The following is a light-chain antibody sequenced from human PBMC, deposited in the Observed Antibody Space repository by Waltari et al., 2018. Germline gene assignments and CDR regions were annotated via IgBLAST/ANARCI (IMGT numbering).Light chain of an antibody. J-gene: IGKJ2*01. CDR3: QQYDKWLRYS. CDR1: QSISPN. V-gene: IGKV3-15*01. CDR2: GAS. Sequence: EIVMTQSPATLPVSPGERATLSCRASQSISPNLAWFQEKPGQAPRLLIYGASTRATGVPARFSGSGSGTYFTLVISSLQSEDFAVYYCQQYDKWLRYSFGQGTKLEIK.